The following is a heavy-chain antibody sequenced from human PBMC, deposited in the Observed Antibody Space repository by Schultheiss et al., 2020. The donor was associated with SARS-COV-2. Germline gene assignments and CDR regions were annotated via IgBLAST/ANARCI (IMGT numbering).Heavy chain of an antibody. CDR1: GYSISSGYY. CDR3: ARAFCGGDCYSVGYFGL. Sequence: SETLSLTCAVSGYSISSGYYWGWIRQPPGKGLEWIGEINHSGSTNYNPSLKSRVSISLDTSKNQFSLRLTSVTAADTAVYYCARAFCGGDCYSVGYFGLWGRGSLVTVSS. V-gene: IGHV4-38-2*01. J-gene: IGHJ2*01. CDR2: INHSGST. D-gene: IGHD2-21*02.